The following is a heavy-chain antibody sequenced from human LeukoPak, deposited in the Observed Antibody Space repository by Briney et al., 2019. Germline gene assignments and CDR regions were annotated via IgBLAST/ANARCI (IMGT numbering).Heavy chain of an antibody. CDR1: GFTVSSKY. CDR2: INSGGST. CDR3: ARDLDYYDSGSDNLLYY. D-gene: IGHD3-10*01. V-gene: IGHV3-53*01. Sequence: GGSLRLSCAASGFTVSSKYMNYVRQAPGQGLEWVSVINSGGSTHYADSVKGRFTISRDNSKNTLYLQMNSLRAEDTAVYYCARDLDYYDSGSDNLLYYWGQGTLVTVSS. J-gene: IGHJ4*02.